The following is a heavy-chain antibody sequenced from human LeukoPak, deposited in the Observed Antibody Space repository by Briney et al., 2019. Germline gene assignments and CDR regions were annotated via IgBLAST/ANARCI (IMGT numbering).Heavy chain of an antibody. V-gene: IGHV3-23*01. CDR3: AKRGVVIRVILVGFQKEAFYFDS. Sequence: PGGSLRLSCVVSGITLSNYGMSWVRQAPGKGLEWVAGISGSGGGTQYADSLKGRFTISRDNRKNTLYLQMNGLRAEDTAMYFCAKRGVVIRVILVGFQKEAFYFDSWGQGALVTVSS. J-gene: IGHJ4*02. CDR1: GITLSNYG. D-gene: IGHD3-22*01. CDR2: ISGSGGGT.